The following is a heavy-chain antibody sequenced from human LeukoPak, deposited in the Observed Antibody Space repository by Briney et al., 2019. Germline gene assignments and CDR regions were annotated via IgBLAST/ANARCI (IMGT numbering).Heavy chain of an antibody. D-gene: IGHD3-10*01. V-gene: IGHV3-30-3*01. CDR1: GFNFSNYE. Sequence: GGSLRLACAGSGFNFSNYEINWVRQAPGKGLEWVAVISYDGSNKYYADFVKGRFTISRDNSKNTLYLQMNSLRAEDTAVYYCARGGLLWFGELLLRGYYDYWGQGTLVTVSS. CDR2: ISYDGSNK. CDR3: ARGGLLWFGELLLRGYYDY. J-gene: IGHJ4*02.